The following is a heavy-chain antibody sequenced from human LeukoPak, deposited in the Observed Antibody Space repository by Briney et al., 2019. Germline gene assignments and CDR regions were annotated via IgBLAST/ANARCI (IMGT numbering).Heavy chain of an antibody. V-gene: IGHV3-73*01. Sequence: GGSLKLSCAASGFTFSGSAMHWVRQASGKGLEWVGRIRSKANSYATAYAASVKGRFTISRDDSKNTAYLQMNSLKTEDTAVYYCAKGYLRYFDPSWFDYWGQGTLVTVSS. CDR3: AKGYLRYFDPSWFDY. J-gene: IGHJ4*02. D-gene: IGHD3-9*01. CDR1: GFTFSGSA. CDR2: IRSKANSYAT.